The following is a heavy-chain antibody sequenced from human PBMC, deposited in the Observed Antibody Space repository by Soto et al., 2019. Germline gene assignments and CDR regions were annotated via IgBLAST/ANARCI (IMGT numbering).Heavy chain of an antibody. V-gene: IGHV1-18*04. CDR1: GYTFTSYG. CDR2: ISADSGET. CDR3: ARGYSSTCAKSWFDP. Sequence: QPQLVQSGPEVTRPGASVKVSCKASGYTFTSYGIIWVRQTPGQGLEWVGWISADSGETDYAQNLNGRLTLTTDASTTTAYMELRSMIPDDTAVYYCARGYSSTCAKSWFDPWGQGTLVSVSS. D-gene: IGHD6-19*01. J-gene: IGHJ5*02.